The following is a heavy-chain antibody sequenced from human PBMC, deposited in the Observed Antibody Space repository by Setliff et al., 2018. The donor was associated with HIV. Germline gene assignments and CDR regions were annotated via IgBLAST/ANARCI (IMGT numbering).Heavy chain of an antibody. Sequence: ASVKVSCKASGYTFTSYYMHWVRQAPGQGLEWMGIIIPIFGTANYAQKFQGRVTITADESTSTAYMELSSLRSEDTAVYYCARAPYSGSQWGAFDIWGQGTMVTVSS. CDR2: IIPIFGTA. J-gene: IGHJ3*02. CDR3: ARAPYSGSQWGAFDI. CDR1: GYTFTSYY. D-gene: IGHD1-26*01. V-gene: IGHV1-69*13.